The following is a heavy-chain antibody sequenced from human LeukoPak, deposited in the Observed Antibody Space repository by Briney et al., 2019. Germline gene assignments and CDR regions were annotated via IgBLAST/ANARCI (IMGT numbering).Heavy chain of an antibody. CDR1: GYTSTSYY. V-gene: IGHV1-46*01. CDR2: INPSGGST. D-gene: IGHD2-8*01. CDR3: ARDIVLMVYAITPSAYYYYMDV. J-gene: IGHJ6*03. Sequence: ASVKVSCKASGYTSTSYYMHWVRQAPGQGLEWMGIINPSGGSTTYAQKFQGRVTMTRDMSTSTVYMELRSLRSDDTAVYYCARDIVLMVYAITPSAYYYYMDVWGKGTTVTVSS.